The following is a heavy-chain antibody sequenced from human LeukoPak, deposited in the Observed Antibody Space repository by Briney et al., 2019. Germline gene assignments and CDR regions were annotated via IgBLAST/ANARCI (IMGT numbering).Heavy chain of an antibody. Sequence: GGSLRLSCVASGFTFSSYGMHWVRQVPGKGLEWVAVIWYDGNNKYYADSVKGRFTISRDNSKTSLYLQMNSLRAEDTAVYYCASYIIVVPTRDYWGQGTLVTVSS. CDR3: ASYIIVVPTRDY. V-gene: IGHV3-33*01. CDR1: GFTFSSYG. D-gene: IGHD2-2*01. J-gene: IGHJ4*02. CDR2: IWYDGNNK.